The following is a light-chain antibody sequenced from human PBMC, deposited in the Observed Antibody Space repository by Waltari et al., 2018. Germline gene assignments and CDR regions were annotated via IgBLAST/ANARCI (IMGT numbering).Light chain of an antibody. Sequence: QSALTQPASVSGSPGQSITISCTGTSSDVGNYKRVSWYQQHPGKAPKLRMYAVSKRPSGVSDRFSGSKSGDMASLTISGLQPEDEAEYFCSSYAGSSKGVFGGGTKVTVL. CDR2: AVS. CDR3: SSYAGSSKGV. J-gene: IGLJ2*01. CDR1: SSDVGNYKR. V-gene: IGLV2-23*02.